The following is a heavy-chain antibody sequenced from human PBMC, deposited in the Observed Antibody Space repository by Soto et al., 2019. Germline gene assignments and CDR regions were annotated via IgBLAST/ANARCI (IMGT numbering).Heavy chain of an antibody. CDR3: ARDLSWGSNWYYYMDV. J-gene: IGHJ6*03. D-gene: IGHD7-27*01. Sequence: EVQLVESGGGLVQPGGSLRLSCETSGFIFIDCALNWFRQAPGKGRGGVSYISSSSSVIDYADSVKGRFTVSRDNARNSLYLQMNSLRAEDTAVYYCARDLSWGSNWYYYMDVWGKGTTVTVSS. V-gene: IGHV3-48*01. CDR1: GFIFIDCA. CDR2: ISSSSSVI.